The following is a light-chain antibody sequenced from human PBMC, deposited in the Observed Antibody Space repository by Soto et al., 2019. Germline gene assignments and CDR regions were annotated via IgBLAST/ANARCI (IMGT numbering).Light chain of an antibody. CDR1: QSISNH. J-gene: IGKJ1*01. CDR2: AAS. V-gene: IGKV1-39*01. CDR3: QQSYSSPPT. Sequence: DIQMTQSPSSLSASVEDRVIITCRASQSISNHLNWYQQKQGKXPKXXIFAASSLQSGVPSRFSGSRSGPDLTITISSLQPEDCATYDCQQSYSSPPTFGQGTKVDIK.